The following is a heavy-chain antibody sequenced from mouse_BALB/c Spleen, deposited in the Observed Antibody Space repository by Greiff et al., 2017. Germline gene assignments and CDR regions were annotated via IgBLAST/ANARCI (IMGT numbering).Heavy chain of an antibody. D-gene: IGHD2-14*01. J-gene: IGHJ3*01. CDR1: GFSLTSYG. V-gene: IGHV2-9*02. Sequence: VMLVESGPGLVAPSQSLSITCTVSGFSLTSYGVHWVRQPPGKGLEWLGVIWAGGSTNYNSALMSRLSISKDNSKSQVFLKMNSLQTDDTAMYYCAREGYDVRFAYWGQGTLVTVSA. CDR2: IWAGGST. CDR3: AREGYDVRFAY.